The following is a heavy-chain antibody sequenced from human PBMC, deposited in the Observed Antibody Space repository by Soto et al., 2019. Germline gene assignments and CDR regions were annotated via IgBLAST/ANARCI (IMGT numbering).Heavy chain of an antibody. CDR2: FDPEDGET. CDR3: ATRANSYSSGWYRRDFDY. J-gene: IGHJ4*02. V-gene: IGHV1-24*01. CDR1: GYTLTELS. Sequence: ASVKVSCKVSGYTLTELSMQWVRQAPGKGLEWMGGFDPEDGETIYAQKFQGRVTMTEDTSTDTAYMELSSLRSEDTAVYYCATRANSYSSGWYRRDFDYWGQGTLVTVSS. D-gene: IGHD6-19*01.